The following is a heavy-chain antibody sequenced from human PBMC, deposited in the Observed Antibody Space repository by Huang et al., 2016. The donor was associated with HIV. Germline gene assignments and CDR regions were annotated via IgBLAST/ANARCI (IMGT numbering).Heavy chain of an antibody. CDR1: GFTFNKFD. V-gene: IGHV3-30*18. J-gene: IGHJ4*02. CDR2: ISYDGSSQ. CDR3: AKDGRGSGTYYDYFEY. Sequence: QVQLVESGGGVVQPGRSLRLSCAAFGFTFNKFDMHWVRQAPGKGLEWVAIISYDGSSQYHADSVKGRFTISRDNSKNTVYLQMNSLRVEDTAVYYCAKDGRGSGTYYDYFEYWGQGTLVTVSS. D-gene: IGHD1-26*01.